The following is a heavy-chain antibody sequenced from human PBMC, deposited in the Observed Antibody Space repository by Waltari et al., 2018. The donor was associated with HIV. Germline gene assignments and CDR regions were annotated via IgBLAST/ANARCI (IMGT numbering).Heavy chain of an antibody. V-gene: IGHV4-30-4*01. Sequence: QVQLQESGPGLVKPSQTLSLTCTVSGGSISSGDYYWSWIRQPPGKGLEWIGYIYYSGSTYYNPSLKSRVTISVDTSKNQFSLKLISVSAADTAVYYCARAGSVFGTSPYGMDVWGQGTTVTVSS. D-gene: IGHD2-2*01. J-gene: IGHJ6*02. CDR1: GGSISSGDYY. CDR2: IYYSGST. CDR3: ARAGSVFGTSPYGMDV.